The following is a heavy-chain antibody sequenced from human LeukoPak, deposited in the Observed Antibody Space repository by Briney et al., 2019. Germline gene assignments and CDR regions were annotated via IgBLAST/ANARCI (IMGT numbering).Heavy chain of an antibody. V-gene: IGHV1-2*02. J-gene: IGHJ4*02. CDR1: GYTFTGYY. CDR3: ARGRFSGYGAD. Sequence: ASVKVSCKASGYTFTGYYMHWVRQAPGQGLEWMGWINPNSGGTNYAQKFQGRVTMNRDTSISTAYMELSSLTSDDTAVYYCARGRFSGYGADWGQGTLVTVSS. CDR2: INPNSGGT. D-gene: IGHD5-12*01.